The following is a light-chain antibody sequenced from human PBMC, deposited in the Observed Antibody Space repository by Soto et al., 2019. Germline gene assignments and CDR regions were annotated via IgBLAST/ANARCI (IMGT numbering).Light chain of an antibody. J-gene: IGLJ3*02. CDR3: GAWDDSLSGWV. CDR2: RNY. V-gene: IGLV1-47*01. CDR1: SSNIGSNH. Sequence: QAVVTQPPSASETPGQRVTISCSGRSSNIGSNHVYWYQHLPGTAPKLLIYRNYLRPSGVPDRFSASKSATSASLAISGLRSDDEADYCCGAWDDSLSGWVFGGGTKLTVL.